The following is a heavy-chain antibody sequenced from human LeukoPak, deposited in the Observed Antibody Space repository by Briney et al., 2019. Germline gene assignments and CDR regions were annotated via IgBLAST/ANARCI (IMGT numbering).Heavy chain of an antibody. Sequence: SETLSLTCTVSGASISSSSYYWSWIRQPAGKGLEWIGRIYTSGSTNYNPSLKSRVIISVDTSKNQFSLKLSSVTAADTAVYYCARELKGFCSSTSCYAIYYYYMDVWGKGTTVTVSS. V-gene: IGHV4-61*02. J-gene: IGHJ6*03. CDR3: ARELKGFCSSTSCYAIYYYYMDV. D-gene: IGHD2-2*01. CDR2: IYTSGST. CDR1: GASISSSSYY.